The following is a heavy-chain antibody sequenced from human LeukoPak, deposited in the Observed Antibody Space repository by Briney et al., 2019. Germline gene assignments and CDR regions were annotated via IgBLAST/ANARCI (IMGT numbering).Heavy chain of an antibody. CDR3: TRGAGWLIDY. CDR2: FHNSGTS. D-gene: IGHD3-16*01. J-gene: IGHJ4*02. Sequence: PSETLSLTCTVSADSISDYYRGWVRQPPGKGREWIGYFHNSGTSTYNPSLRSRFTISADTSKNQFSLKLNSLTTADTAVYYCTRGAGWLIDYWGQGILVTVSS. CDR1: ADSISDYY. V-gene: IGHV4-59*01.